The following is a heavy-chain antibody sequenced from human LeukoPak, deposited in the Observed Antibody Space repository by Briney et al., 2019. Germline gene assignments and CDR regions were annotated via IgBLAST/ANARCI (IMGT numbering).Heavy chain of an antibody. V-gene: IGHV3-30*02. CDR1: GFTFSSYG. Sequence: AGGSLRLSCAASGFTFSSYGMHWVRQAPGKGLEWVAFIRYDGSNKYYADSVKGRFTTSRDNSKNTLYLQMNSLRAEDTAVYYCAKGTRYGPAAISPAFDIWGQGTMVTVSS. CDR3: AKGTRYGPAAISPAFDI. D-gene: IGHD2-2*01. J-gene: IGHJ3*02. CDR2: IRYDGSNK.